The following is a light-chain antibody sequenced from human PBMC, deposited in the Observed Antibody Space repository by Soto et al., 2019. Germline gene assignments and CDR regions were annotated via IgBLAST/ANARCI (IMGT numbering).Light chain of an antibody. CDR3: QQANSLPL. CDR1: QGISTW. J-gene: IGKJ3*01. Sequence: DIPMTQSPSSVSASVGDRVIMTCRASQGISTWLAWYQQKPGKAPKLLIYPASRLQSGVPARFSGSGSGTEFTLTSTSLQPEDSATYYCQQANSLPLFGPGTKVEI. CDR2: PAS. V-gene: IGKV1-12*01.